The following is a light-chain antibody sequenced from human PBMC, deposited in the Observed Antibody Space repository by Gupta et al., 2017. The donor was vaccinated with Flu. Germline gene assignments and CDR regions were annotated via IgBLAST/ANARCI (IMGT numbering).Light chain of an antibody. V-gene: IGLV2-14*01. Sequence: QSALTQPASVSGSPGPPITISCTGTSSDVGGYNYVSWYQQHPGKAPKLMIYEVSNRPSGVSNRFSGSKSGNTASLTISGLQAEDEADYYCSSYTSSSIFYVFGTGTKVTVL. CDR2: EVS. J-gene: IGLJ1*01. CDR1: SSDVGGYNY. CDR3: SSYTSSSIFYV.